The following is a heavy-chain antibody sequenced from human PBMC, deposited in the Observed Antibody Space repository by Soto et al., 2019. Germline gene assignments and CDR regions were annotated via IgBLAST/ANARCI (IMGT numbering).Heavy chain of an antibody. CDR1: GFTVSSNY. D-gene: IGHD2-8*01. J-gene: IGHJ5*02. CDR2: IYSGGST. CDR3: ARERDGHNPNWFDL. V-gene: IGHV3-53*02. Sequence: EVQVVVTGGGLIQPGGSLRLSCAVSGFTVSSNYMSWVRQPPGKGPEWVSDIYSGGSTYYADSVKGRFTISRDNSKNTLYLQMNSLRAEDTAMYYCARERDGHNPNWFDLWGQGTLVTVSS.